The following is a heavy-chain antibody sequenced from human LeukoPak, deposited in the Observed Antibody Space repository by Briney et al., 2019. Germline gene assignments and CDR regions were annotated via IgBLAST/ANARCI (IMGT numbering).Heavy chain of an antibody. Sequence: GGALRLSCAASGFIFSSYPMNWVRQAPGKGLEWLSQITGSSDTIYYADSLKGRFTVSIDNAKNSLYLQMNSLRAEDTAVYYCARTIVGATGADYWGQGTLVTVSS. J-gene: IGHJ4*02. CDR3: ARTIVGATGADY. D-gene: IGHD1-26*01. V-gene: IGHV3-48*04. CDR1: GFIFSSYP. CDR2: ITGSSDTI.